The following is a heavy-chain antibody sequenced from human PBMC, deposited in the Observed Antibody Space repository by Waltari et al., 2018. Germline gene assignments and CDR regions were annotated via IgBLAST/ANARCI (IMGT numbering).Heavy chain of an antibody. CDR3: ARRPYYHGMDV. V-gene: IGHV4-39*01. CDR1: GDSFSSSVYY. CDR2: ISYSGSI. J-gene: IGHJ6*02. Sequence: QLQLQESGPGLVTPSETLSLTCSFTGDSFSSSVYYWVWIRQSPGKRLGLIASISYSGSINYNPSLKPRVTISEDTSRNEFSLRLTSVTDADTAIYYCARRPYYHGMDVWGQGTTVTVSS.